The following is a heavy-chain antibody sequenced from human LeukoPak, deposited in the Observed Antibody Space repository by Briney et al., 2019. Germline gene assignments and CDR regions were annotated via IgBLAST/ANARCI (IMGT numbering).Heavy chain of an antibody. J-gene: IGHJ4*02. CDR3: ARVTNDYGDYYFDY. CDR1: GGSISSYY. Sequence: SETLSLTCTVSGGSISSYYWSWIRQPAGKGLEWIGRIYTSGSTNYNPSLKSRVTMSVDTSGNQFSLKLSSVTAADTAVYYCARVTNDYGDYYFDYWGQGTLVTVSS. V-gene: IGHV4-4*07. CDR2: IYTSGST. D-gene: IGHD4-17*01.